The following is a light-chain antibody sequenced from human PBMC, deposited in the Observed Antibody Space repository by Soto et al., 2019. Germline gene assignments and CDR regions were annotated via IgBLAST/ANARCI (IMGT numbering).Light chain of an antibody. J-gene: IGLJ1*01. CDR2: DVS. CDR1: SSDVGGYNY. V-gene: IGLV2-11*01. Sequence: QSVLTQPRSVSGSPGQSVTISCTGTSSDVGGYNYVSWYQQHPGKAPKLMIYDVSKRPSGVPDRFSGSKSGNTASLTISGLQAEDEADYYCCSYAGSYTLYVFGTGTKLTFL. CDR3: CSYAGSYTLYV.